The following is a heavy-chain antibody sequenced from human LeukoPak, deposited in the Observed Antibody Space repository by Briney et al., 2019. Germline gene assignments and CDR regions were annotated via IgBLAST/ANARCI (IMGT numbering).Heavy chain of an antibody. CDR1: GGSISSYY. V-gene: IGHV4-4*07. Sequence: SETLSLTCTVSGGSISSYYWSWIRQPAGKGLEWIGRIYTSGSTNYNPSLKSRVTMSVDTSKNQFSLKLSSVTAADTAVYYCARLSGWYRTVYFDYWGQGTLVTVSS. J-gene: IGHJ4*02. CDR3: ARLSGWYRTVYFDY. D-gene: IGHD6-19*01. CDR2: IYTSGST.